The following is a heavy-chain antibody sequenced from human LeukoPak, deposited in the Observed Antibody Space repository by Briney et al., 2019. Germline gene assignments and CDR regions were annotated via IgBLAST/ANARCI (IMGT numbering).Heavy chain of an antibody. CDR3: ARVWMVRGAHYYYMDV. V-gene: IGHV4-38-2*02. J-gene: IGHJ6*03. D-gene: IGHD3-10*01. CDR2: IYHSGST. Sequence: SETLSLTCTVSGYSISSGYYWGWIRQPPGKGLEWIGSIYHSGSTYYNPSLRSRVTISVDTSKNQFSLKLSSVTAADTAVYYCARVWMVRGAHYYYMDVWGKGTTVTVSS. CDR1: GYSISSGYY.